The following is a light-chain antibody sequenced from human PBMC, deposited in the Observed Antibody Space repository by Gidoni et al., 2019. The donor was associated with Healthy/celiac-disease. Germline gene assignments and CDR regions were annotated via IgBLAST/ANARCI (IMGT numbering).Light chain of an antibody. CDR2: QDS. CDR1: KLGDKY. Sequence: SYELTQPPSVSVPPGQTASITCSGDKLGDKYACWYQQKPGQSPVLVIDQDSKRPSGIPERFSGSNSGNTATLTISGTQAMDEADYYCQAWDSSTHMVFGGGTKLTVL. V-gene: IGLV3-1*01. J-gene: IGLJ2*01. CDR3: QAWDSSTHMV.